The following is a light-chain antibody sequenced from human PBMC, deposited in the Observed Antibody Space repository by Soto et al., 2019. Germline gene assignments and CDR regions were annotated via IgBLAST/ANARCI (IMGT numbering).Light chain of an antibody. CDR1: QSVRSN. J-gene: IGKJ2*01. CDR2: GAS. CDR3: QHYGNTWYT. V-gene: IGKV3-15*01. Sequence: EIVMTQSPATLSVSPGERATLSCRASQSVRSNLAWYQQKPGQALRLLIYGASTRATGIPARFSGSGSGTEFTLTISSLQSEELAVYYCQHYGNTWYTFGQGTKLEIK.